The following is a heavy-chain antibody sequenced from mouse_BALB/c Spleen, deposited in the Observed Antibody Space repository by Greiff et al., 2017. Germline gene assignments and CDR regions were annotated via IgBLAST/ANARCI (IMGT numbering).Heavy chain of an antibody. CDR3: ARWGTPAY. D-gene: IGHD3-3*01. J-gene: IGHJ3*01. Sequence: QVHVKQSGDDLVKPGASVKLSCKASGYTFTSYWMHWVKQRPGQGLEWIGEINPSNGRTNYNEKFKSKATLTVDKSSSTAYMQLSSLTSEDSAVYYCARWGTPAYWGQGTLVTVSA. V-gene: IGHV1S81*02. CDR1: GYTFTSYW. CDR2: INPSNGRT.